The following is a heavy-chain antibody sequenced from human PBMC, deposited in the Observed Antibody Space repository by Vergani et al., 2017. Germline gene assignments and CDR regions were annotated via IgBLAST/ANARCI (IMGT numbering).Heavy chain of an antibody. CDR3: ARAYYDFWSGYYYYYYYMDV. Sequence: QMQLVQSGPEVKKPGTSVKVSCKASGFTFTSSAMQWVRQARGQRLEWIGWIVVGSGNTNYAQKFQERVTITRDMSTSTVYMELSSLRSEDTAVYYCARAYYDFWSGYYYYYYYMDVWGKGTTVTVSS. J-gene: IGHJ6*03. V-gene: IGHV1-58*02. CDR2: IVVGSGNT. CDR1: GFTFTSSA. D-gene: IGHD3-3*01.